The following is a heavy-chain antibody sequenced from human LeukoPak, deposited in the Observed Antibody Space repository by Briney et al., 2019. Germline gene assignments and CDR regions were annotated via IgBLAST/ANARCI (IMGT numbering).Heavy chain of an antibody. CDR1: GYTFTSYG. V-gene: IGHV1-18*01. CDR2: ISAYNGNT. CDR3: ARDRAGYSSGPTGY. J-gene: IGHJ4*02. D-gene: IGHD6-19*01. Sequence: ASVKVSCKASGYTFTSYGISWVRQAPGQGLEWMGWISAYNGNTNYAQKLQGRVTMTTDTSTSTAYMELRSLRSDDTAVYYCARDRAGYSSGPTGYWGQGTLVTVSS.